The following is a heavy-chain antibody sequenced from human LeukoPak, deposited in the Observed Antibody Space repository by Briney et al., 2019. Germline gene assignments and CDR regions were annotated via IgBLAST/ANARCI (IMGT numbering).Heavy chain of an antibody. CDR1: GYSISSGYY. V-gene: IGHV4-38-2*02. CDR3: ARELKNGDYVWGSYRQYFDY. D-gene: IGHD3-16*02. CDR2: IYHSGST. J-gene: IGHJ4*02. Sequence: PSETLSLTCAVSGYSISSGYYWGWIRQPPGKGLEWIGSIYHSGSTYHNPSLKSRVTISVDTSKNQFSLKLSSVTAADTAVYYCARELKNGDYVWGSYRQYFDYWGQGTLVTVSS.